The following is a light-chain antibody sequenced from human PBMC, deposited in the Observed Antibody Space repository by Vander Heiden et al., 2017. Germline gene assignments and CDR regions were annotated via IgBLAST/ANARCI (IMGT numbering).Light chain of an antibody. V-gene: IGKV4-1*01. CDR3: EQHSTKT. CDR1: QSVLSSFNSKNH. J-gene: IGKJ1*01. Sequence: DIVLTQSPDSLAVSLGGRATINCKSSQSVLSSFNSKNHLAWFRQKPRQPPELLIYWASTRESGVPDRFSGSGSGTDFTLTISNMQAEDVAVYYCEQHSTKTFGQGTKVEIK. CDR2: WAS.